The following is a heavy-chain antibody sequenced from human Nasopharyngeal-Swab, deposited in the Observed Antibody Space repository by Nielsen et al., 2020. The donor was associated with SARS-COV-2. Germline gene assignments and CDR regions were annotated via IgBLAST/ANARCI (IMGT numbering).Heavy chain of an antibody. CDR3: AKVGFRSITGTSPLEY. D-gene: IGHD1-20*01. CDR1: GFTFSSYA. J-gene: IGHJ4*02. Sequence: GESLKISCAASGFTFSSYAMSWVRQAPGKGLEWVSAISGSGGSTYYADSVKGRFTISRDNSKNTLYLQMTSLRAEDTAVYYCAKVGFRSITGTSPLEYWGQGTLVTVSS. CDR2: ISGSGGST. V-gene: IGHV3-23*01.